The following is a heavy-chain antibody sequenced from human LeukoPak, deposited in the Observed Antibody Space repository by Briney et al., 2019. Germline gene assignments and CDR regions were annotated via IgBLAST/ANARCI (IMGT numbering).Heavy chain of an antibody. CDR2: IYYSGST. J-gene: IGHJ4*02. Sequence: TSETLSLTCTVSGGSISSSSYYWGWIRQPPGKGLEWIGSIYYSGSTYYNPSLKSRVTISVDTSKNQFSLKLSSVTAADTAVYYCARARSGKWGFDYWGQGTLVTVSS. D-gene: IGHD1-26*01. CDR1: GGSISSSSYY. V-gene: IGHV4-39*07. CDR3: ARARSGKWGFDY.